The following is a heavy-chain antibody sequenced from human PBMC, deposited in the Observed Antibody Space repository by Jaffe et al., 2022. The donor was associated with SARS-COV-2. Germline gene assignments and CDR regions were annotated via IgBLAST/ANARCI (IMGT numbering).Heavy chain of an antibody. Sequence: QVQLQESGPGLVKPSQTLSLTCTVSGGSISSGSYYWSWIRQPAGKGLEWIGRIYTSGSTNYNPSLKSRVTISVDTSKNQFSLKLSSVTAADTAVYYCARIRITMIVGGYYYGMDVWGQGTTVTVSS. CDR1: GGSISSGSYY. D-gene: IGHD3-22*01. CDR2: IYTSGST. J-gene: IGHJ6*02. V-gene: IGHV4-61*02. CDR3: ARIRITMIVGGYYYGMDV.